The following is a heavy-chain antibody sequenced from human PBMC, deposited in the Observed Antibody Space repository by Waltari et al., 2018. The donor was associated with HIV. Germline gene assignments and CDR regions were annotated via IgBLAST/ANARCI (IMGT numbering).Heavy chain of an antibody. Sequence: QVQLVQSGAEVKKPGSSVKVSCKASGGTFNNYAITWVRQAPGQGLEWMVGIIPVFGTTNYAQKFQGRLTIIADESTSTGYMELSSLRSEDTAVYYCARMATVVDWYFDLWGRGTLVTVSS. J-gene: IGHJ2*01. CDR1: GGTFNNYA. V-gene: IGHV1-69*01. CDR3: ARMATVVDWYFDL. CDR2: IIPVFGTT. D-gene: IGHD2-15*01.